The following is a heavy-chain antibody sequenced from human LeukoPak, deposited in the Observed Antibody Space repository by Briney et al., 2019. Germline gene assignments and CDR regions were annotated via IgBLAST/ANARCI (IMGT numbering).Heavy chain of an antibody. Sequence: PSETLSLTCTVSGGSISSSSYYWGWIRQPPGKGLEWIGSIYYSGSTYYNPSLKSRVTISVDTSENQFSLKLSSVTAADTAVYYCARGVGPYYFDYWGQGTLVTVSS. CDR3: ARGVGPYYFDY. CDR1: GGSISSSSYY. J-gene: IGHJ4*02. V-gene: IGHV4-39*07. CDR2: IYYSGST.